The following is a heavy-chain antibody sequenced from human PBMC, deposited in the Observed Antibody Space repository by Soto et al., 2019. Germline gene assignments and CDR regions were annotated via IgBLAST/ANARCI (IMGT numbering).Heavy chain of an antibody. CDR3: ASTAMGPRTQDY. CDR1: GGSISSGGYY. D-gene: IGHD5-18*01. J-gene: IGHJ4*02. V-gene: IGHV4-31*03. CDR2: IYYSGST. Sequence: PSETLSLTCTVSGGSISSGGYYWSWIRQHPGKGLEWIGYIYYSGSTYYNPSLKSRVTISVDTSKNQFSLKLSSVTAADTAVYYCASTAMGPRTQDYWGQGTLVTVSS.